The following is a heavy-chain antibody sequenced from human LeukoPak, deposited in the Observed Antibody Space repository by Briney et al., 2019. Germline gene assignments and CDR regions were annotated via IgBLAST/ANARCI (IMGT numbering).Heavy chain of an antibody. CDR1: GYTFISYQ. D-gene: IGHD6-13*01. V-gene: IGHV1-46*01. J-gene: IGHJ6*02. Sequence: ASVKVSCKASGYTFISYQMHWVRQAPGQGLEWMGIINPTGGSTSHAQKFQGRVTMTRDTSTSTVYMELSSLRSDDTAVYYCARDREDSSSWYPYLRPDYYYYYGMDVWGQGTTVTVSS. CDR3: ARDREDSSSWYPYLRPDYYYYYGMDV. CDR2: INPTGGST.